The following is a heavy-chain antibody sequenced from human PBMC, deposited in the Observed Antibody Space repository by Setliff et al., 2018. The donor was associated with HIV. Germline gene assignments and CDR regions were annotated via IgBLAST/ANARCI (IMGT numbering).Heavy chain of an antibody. CDR3: ARGKSGSYDAYDM. CDR2: INHSGST. D-gene: IGHD5-12*01. CDR1: GGSFSGYY. V-gene: IGHV4-34*01. J-gene: IGHJ3*02. Sequence: SETLSLTCAVYGGSFSGYYWSWIRQPPGKGLEWIGEINHSGSTNFNPSLESRAPMSVDTSTNQVSLQLSSVTAADTAVYYCARGKSGSYDAYDMWGQGTMVTVSS.